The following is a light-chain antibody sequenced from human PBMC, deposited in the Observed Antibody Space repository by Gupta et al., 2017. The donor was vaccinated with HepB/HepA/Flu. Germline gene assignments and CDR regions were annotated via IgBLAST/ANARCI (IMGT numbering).Light chain of an antibody. Sequence: DIVLSQSPATLSLSPGERAPRCCRASQSVTSNCLGWYQPRPGQAPRLLIYGASSRAPDIPGRFSGSGSGTDFTLNISRREPEDFAMYYCQQCGSSPFTFGQGTRLEIK. J-gene: IGKJ5*01. CDR2: GAS. CDR1: QSVTSNC. V-gene: IGKV3-20*01. CDR3: QQCGSSPFT.